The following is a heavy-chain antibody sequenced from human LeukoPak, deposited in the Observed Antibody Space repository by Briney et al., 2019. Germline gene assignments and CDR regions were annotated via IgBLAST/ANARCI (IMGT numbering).Heavy chain of an antibody. Sequence: GGSLRLSCAASGFSFSSYAMSWVRQAPGKGLEWVSTISGSGGTTYYADSVKGRFTISGDNSKNTLYLQMNSLRAEDTAVYYCAKHLYGYYYYGMDVWGQGTTVTVSS. V-gene: IGHV3-23*01. J-gene: IGHJ6*02. CDR3: AKHLYGYYYYGMDV. CDR2: ISGSGGTT. CDR1: GFSFSSYA. D-gene: IGHD4-17*01.